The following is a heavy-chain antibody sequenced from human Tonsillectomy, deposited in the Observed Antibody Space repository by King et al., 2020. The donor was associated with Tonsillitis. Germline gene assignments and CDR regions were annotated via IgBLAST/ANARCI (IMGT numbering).Heavy chain of an antibody. D-gene: IGHD6-19*01. CDR3: ARSSSGCYFNL. J-gene: IGHJ5*02. Sequence: VQLVQSGAEVKKPGASVKVSCKASGYTFTSYFMHWMRQAPGQGLEWMGIINPSCGSTTYAQRFQDRVTITSDTSTTTVYMELSSLRSEDTALYYCARSSSGCYFNLWGQGSLVTVSS. V-gene: IGHV1-46*03. CDR1: GYTFTSYF. CDR2: INPSCGST.